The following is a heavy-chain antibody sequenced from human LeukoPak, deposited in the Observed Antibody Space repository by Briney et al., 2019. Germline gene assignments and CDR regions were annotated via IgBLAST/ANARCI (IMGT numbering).Heavy chain of an antibody. Sequence: GWALRLSCAASGFTDSHYGMHGVRQAPGKGLDGVAVICSDATEQYYADAVKGRFTISRDNSRKTVYLQMNSLRGEDTAVYYCAKDAQRGFDYSNSLEYWGQGILVTVSP. V-gene: IGHV3-33*06. CDR2: ICSDATEQ. CDR3: AKDAQRGFDYSNSLEY. J-gene: IGHJ4*02. D-gene: IGHD4-11*01. CDR1: GFTDSHYG.